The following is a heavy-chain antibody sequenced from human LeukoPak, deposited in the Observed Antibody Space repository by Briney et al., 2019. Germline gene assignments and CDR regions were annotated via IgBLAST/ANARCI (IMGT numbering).Heavy chain of an antibody. D-gene: IGHD5-12*01. J-gene: IGHJ3*02. CDR2: IIPIFGTA. Sequence: GASVTVSCKASGGTFSSYAISWVRQAPGQGLEWMGGIIPIFGTANYAQKFQGRVTITTDESTSTAYMELSSLRSEDTAVYYCARVGYSGYDPTGGVAFDIGGQGTMGTVSA. CDR3: ARVGYSGYDPTGGVAFDI. CDR1: GGTFSSYA. V-gene: IGHV1-69*05.